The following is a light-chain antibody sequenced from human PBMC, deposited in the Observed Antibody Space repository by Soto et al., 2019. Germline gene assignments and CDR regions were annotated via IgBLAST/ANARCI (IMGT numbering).Light chain of an antibody. J-gene: IGKJ2*01. CDR3: QQYNELWYT. V-gene: IGKV1-5*01. CDR2: DTT. Sequence: DLQMTQSPATLSASLGDRVTITCRASQTINMWLAWYQQKPRKAPKLLIYDTTTLHSGVPSRFSGSGSGTVFTLTISSLQPDDVATYYCQQYNELWYTFGPGTKV. CDR1: QTINMW.